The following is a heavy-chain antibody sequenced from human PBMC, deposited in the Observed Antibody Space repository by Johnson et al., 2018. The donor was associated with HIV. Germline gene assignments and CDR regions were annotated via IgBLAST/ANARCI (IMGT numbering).Heavy chain of an antibody. Sequence: VQLVESGGGLVQPGGSLRLSCGASAFTFSSNDMKWVRQAPGKGLEWVSPISGSDHSTYYADSVKGRFTISRDNSKNTLYLQMSSLRAGDTAVYYCARGRASWELYDAFEIWGQGTMVIVSS. CDR1: AFTFSSND. CDR2: ISGSDHST. D-gene: IGHD1-26*01. CDR3: ARGRASWELYDAFEI. J-gene: IGHJ3*02. V-gene: IGHV3-23*04.